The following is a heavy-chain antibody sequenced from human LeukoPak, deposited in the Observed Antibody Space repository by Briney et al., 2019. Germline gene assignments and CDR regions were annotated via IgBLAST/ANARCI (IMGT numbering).Heavy chain of an antibody. Sequence: GASVKVSCKASGYTFTDYYLHCARQAPGQGLEWMGRINPSDGSTTYAQKFQGRVAMTRDTSTGTVYMELSSLTSEDTAMYYCVRDGHNWAFDIWGQGTMVTVSS. J-gene: IGHJ3*02. CDR1: GYTFTDYY. CDR3: VRDGHNWAFDI. CDR2: INPSDGST. D-gene: IGHD1-1*01. V-gene: IGHV1-46*01.